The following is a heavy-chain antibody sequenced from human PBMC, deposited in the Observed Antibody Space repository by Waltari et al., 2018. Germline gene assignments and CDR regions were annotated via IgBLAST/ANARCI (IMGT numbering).Heavy chain of an antibody. CDR3: ATDACGGSLIRGGNFNY. Sequence: QVTLLQFGTEVKKTGASVKVSCNVSGYSLSDLSIHWVRQTPGKGLEWMGGFDRQDAEKMYAKKNQCSITMTEDTSTDFAYMEWTNLRSDDTANYDSATDACGGSLIRGGNFNYWGQGTLVHVSS. CDR2: FDRQDAEK. CDR1: GYSLSDLS. D-gene: IGHD3-10*01. J-gene: IGHJ4*02. V-gene: IGHV1-24*01.